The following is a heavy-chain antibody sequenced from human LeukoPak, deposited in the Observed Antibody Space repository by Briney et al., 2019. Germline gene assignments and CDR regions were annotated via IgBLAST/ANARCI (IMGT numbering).Heavy chain of an antibody. D-gene: IGHD3-10*01. CDR3: ASGLLWFGELVPHDAFDI. CDR2: INHSGST. J-gene: IGHJ3*02. Sequence: SETLSLTCAVYGVSFSGYYWSWLRQPPGKGLEWIGEINHSGSTNYTPSLKSRVTISVDTSKNQFSLKLSSVTAADTAVYYCASGLLWFGELVPHDAFDIWGQGTMVTVSS. CDR1: GVSFSGYY. V-gene: IGHV4-34*01.